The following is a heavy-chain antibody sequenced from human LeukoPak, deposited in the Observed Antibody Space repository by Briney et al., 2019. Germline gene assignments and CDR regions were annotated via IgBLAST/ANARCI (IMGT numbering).Heavy chain of an antibody. CDR3: ARGRSITILRGVAISDGFDI. J-gene: IGHJ3*02. D-gene: IGHD3-10*01. CDR1: GFTFSNYG. CDR2: IATSSDYI. Sequence: PGGSLRLFCAASGFTFSNYGMNWVRQAPGKGLEWVSSIATSSDYIYYAGSLKGRFTISRDNAKNSLYLHMNSLRPDDTAVYYCARGRSITILRGVAISDGFDIWGQGTKVTVS. V-gene: IGHV3-21*06.